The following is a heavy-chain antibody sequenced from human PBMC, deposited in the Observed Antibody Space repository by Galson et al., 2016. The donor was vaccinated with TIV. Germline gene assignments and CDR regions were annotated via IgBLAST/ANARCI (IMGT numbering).Heavy chain of an antibody. D-gene: IGHD6-19*01. CDR1: GITSRSYW. Sequence: SLRLSCAASGITSRSYWLSWVRQTPGKGLEWVANIKEDGTEKYHVDSVKGRFTISRDNNAKNSLYLQMNSLRDEDTAVYYCARDSSGWSFDYWGQGTLVTVSS. CDR2: IKEDGTEK. V-gene: IGHV3-7*01. CDR3: ARDSSGWSFDY. J-gene: IGHJ4*02.